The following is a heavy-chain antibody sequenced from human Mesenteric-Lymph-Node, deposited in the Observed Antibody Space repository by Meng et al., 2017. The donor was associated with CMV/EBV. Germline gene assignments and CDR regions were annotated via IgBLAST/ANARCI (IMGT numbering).Heavy chain of an antibody. CDR2: INPNTGGT. D-gene: IGHD3-10*01. CDR1: RYTFTCYY. J-gene: IGHJ4*02. V-gene: IGHV1-2*06. Sequence: SRYTFTCYYMDWVRQAPGQGLEWMGRINPNTGGTDYAQKFEGRVTMTRDTSITTAYMELSGLTSDDTAVYYCARDLDTVIRGAIPAFWGQGTLVTVSS. CDR3: ARDLDTVIRGAIPAF.